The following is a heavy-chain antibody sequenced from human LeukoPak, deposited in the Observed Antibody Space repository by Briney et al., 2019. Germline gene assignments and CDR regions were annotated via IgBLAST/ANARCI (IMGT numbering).Heavy chain of an antibody. V-gene: IGHV4-38-2*02. Sequence: SETLSLTCTVSGYSISSGYYWGWIRQPPGKGLEWIGSIYHSGSTYYNPSLKSRVTISVDTSKNQFSLKLSSVTAADTAVYYCARRGPMGHGDYEDYWGQGTLVTVSS. CDR3: ARRGPMGHGDYEDY. J-gene: IGHJ4*02. CDR2: IYHSGST. D-gene: IGHD4-17*01. CDR1: GYSISSGYY.